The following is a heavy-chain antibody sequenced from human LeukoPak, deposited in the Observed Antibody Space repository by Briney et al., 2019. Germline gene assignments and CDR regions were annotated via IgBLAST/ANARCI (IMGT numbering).Heavy chain of an antibody. Sequence: GGSLRLSCAASGFTFSSFGMSWVRQAPGRGLEWVSAISGRDSNTYYADSVKGRFTISRDNSKNTLYLQMNSLRAEDTAVYYCAERSDYGSDGNYFDYWGQGTPVTVSS. V-gene: IGHV3-23*01. CDR3: AERSDYGSDGNYFDY. D-gene: IGHD4-17*01. CDR1: GFTFSSFG. CDR2: ISGRDSNT. J-gene: IGHJ4*02.